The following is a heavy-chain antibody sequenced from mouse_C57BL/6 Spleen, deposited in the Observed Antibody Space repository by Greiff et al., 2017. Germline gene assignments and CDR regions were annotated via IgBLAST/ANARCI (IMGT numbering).Heavy chain of an antibody. J-gene: IGHJ2*01. CDR3: ARRGVDGYYVYYFDY. CDR2: IDPSDSYT. V-gene: IGHV1-69*01. Sequence: QVQLQQPGAELVMPGASVKLSCKASGYTFTSYWMHWVKQRPGQGLEWIGEIDPSDSYTNYNQKFKGKSTLPVDKSSSTAYMQLSSLTSEDSAVYYCARRGVDGYYVYYFDYWGQGTTLTVSS. CDR1: GYTFTSYW. D-gene: IGHD2-3*01.